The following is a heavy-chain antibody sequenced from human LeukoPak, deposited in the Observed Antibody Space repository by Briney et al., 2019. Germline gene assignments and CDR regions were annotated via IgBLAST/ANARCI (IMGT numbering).Heavy chain of an antibody. V-gene: IGHV4-59*01. D-gene: IGHD6-13*01. J-gene: IGHJ4*02. Sequence: SETLSLTCTVSGGSISSYYWSWIRQPPGKGLEWIGYIYYSGSTNYNPSLKSRVTISVDTSKNQFSLKLSSVTAADTAVYYCARDRYSSSWYPDYWGQGTLVTVSS. CDR2: IYYSGST. CDR1: GGSISSYY. CDR3: ARDRYSSSWYPDY.